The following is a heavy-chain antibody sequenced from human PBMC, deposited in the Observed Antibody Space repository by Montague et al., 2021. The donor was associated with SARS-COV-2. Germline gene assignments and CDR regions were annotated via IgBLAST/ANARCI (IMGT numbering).Heavy chain of an antibody. CDR2: IYHDGNT. CDR3: ARGPKMGGSGYYYN. CDR1: GDSIGSSSYY. J-gene: IGHJ1*01. V-gene: IGHV4-39*01. Sequence: SETLSLTCTVSGDSIGSSSYYWGWIRQPPGKGLEWIGSIYHDGNTYYNPSLKARVSLSIDERKNQFSLKFYSVTAADTAVYSCARGPKMGGSGYYYNWGQGTLVTVSS. D-gene: IGHD1-26*01.